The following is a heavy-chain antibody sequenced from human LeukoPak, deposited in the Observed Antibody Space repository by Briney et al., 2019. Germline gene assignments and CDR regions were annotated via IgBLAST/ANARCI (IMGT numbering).Heavy chain of an antibody. V-gene: IGHV4-39*01. CDR2: INHSGST. J-gene: IGHJ5*02. CDR3: ARHYSSSWYLPRRWFDP. Sequence: SSETLSLTCTVSGASISSSTDYWGWIRQPPGKGLEWIGEINHSGSTNYNPSLKSRVTISVDTSKNQFSLKLSSVTAADTAVYYCARHYSSSWYLPRRWFDPWGQGTLVTVSS. D-gene: IGHD6-13*01. CDR1: GASISSSTDY.